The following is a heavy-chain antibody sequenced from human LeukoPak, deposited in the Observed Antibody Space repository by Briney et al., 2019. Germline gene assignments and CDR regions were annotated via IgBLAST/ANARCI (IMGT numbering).Heavy chain of an antibody. CDR2: VDHTGST. Sequence: SETLSLTCSVSDDSITMYYWTWIRQPPGKGLEWIGYVDHTGSTNFNPSLNGRVSISRDTTKNLFSLRLRSVTAADTAVYYCARDGPRSGYDLGHFDNLGQGTLVTASS. D-gene: IGHD5-12*01. CDR1: DDSITMYY. V-gene: IGHV4-59*01. J-gene: IGHJ4*02. CDR3: ARDGPRSGYDLGHFDN.